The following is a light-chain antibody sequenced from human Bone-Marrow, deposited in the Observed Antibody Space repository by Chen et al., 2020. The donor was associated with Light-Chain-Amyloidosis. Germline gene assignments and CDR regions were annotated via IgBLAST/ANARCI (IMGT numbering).Light chain of an antibody. CDR2: GAS. J-gene: IGKJ5*01. CDR1: QSVSSSY. Sequence: EIVLTQSPGTLSLSPGESATVSCRASQSVSSSYVAWYQQKSGQAPRLLIHGASTRATGIPDRFSGRGSGTDFTLSITSVEAEDFAVYYCQHYDSLLTFGQGTRLDIK. V-gene: IGKV3-20*01. CDR3: QHYDSLLT.